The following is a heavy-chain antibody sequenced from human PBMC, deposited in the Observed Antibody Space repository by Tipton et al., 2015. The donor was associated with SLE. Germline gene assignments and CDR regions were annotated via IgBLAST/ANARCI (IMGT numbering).Heavy chain of an antibody. V-gene: IGHV4-61*09. CDR3: ARRDYADDY. Sequence: TLSLTCIVSGGSISSDTYYWSWLRQPAGKGLEWIGHIYTSGSTNYNPSLKSRGTISVDTSKNQFSLKLSSVTAADTAVYYCARRDYADDYWGQGTLVTVSS. J-gene: IGHJ4*02. D-gene: IGHD4-17*01. CDR1: GGSISSDTYY. CDR2: IYTSGST.